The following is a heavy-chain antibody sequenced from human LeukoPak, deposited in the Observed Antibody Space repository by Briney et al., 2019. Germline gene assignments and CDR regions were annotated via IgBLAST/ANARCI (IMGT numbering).Heavy chain of an antibody. CDR1: GGTFSSYA. Sequence: SVKVSCKASGGTFSSYAISWVRQAPGQGLEWMGRIIPILGIANYAQKFQGRVTITADKSTSTAYMELSGLRSEDTAVYYCARGRRDYGSGSDWGQGTLVTVSS. CDR3: ARGRRDYGSGSD. D-gene: IGHD3-10*01. V-gene: IGHV1-69*04. J-gene: IGHJ4*02. CDR2: IIPILGIA.